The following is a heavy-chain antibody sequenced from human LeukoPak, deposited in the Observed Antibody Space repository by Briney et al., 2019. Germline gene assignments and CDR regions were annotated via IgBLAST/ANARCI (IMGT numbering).Heavy chain of an antibody. V-gene: IGHV3-30*02. J-gene: IGHJ4*02. Sequence: GGSLRLSCAASGFTFSSYGMYWVRQAPGKGLEWVACIRHDGRNKYYADSVKGRFTISRDNSKNTLYLQMNSLRAEDTAVYYCARSRGLHDYWGQGTLVTVSS. D-gene: IGHD5/OR15-5a*01. CDR1: GFTFSSYG. CDR2: IRHDGRNK. CDR3: ARSRGLHDY.